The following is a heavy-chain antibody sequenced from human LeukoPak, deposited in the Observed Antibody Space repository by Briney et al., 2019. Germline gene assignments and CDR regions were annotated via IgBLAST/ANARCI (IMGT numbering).Heavy chain of an antibody. CDR1: GGSFSGYY. CDR3: AKHPRRTTVVTPWFDP. V-gene: IGHV4-34*01. J-gene: IGHJ5*02. CDR2: INHSGST. D-gene: IGHD4-23*01. Sequence: SETLSLTCAVYGGSFSGYYWSWIRQPPGKGLEWIGEINHSGSTNYNPSLKSRVTISVDTSKNQFSLKLSSVTAADTAVYYCAKHPRRTTVVTPWFDPWGQGTLVTVSS.